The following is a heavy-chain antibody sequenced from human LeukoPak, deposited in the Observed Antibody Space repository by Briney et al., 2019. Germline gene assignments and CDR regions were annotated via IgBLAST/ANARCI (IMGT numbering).Heavy chain of an antibody. V-gene: IGHV4-59*08. D-gene: IGHD6-19*01. CDR2: IYYSGNT. CDR1: GGSIRSYY. CDR3: ARPCSGGWYGAFDI. J-gene: IGHJ3*02. Sequence: SETPSLTCTVSGGSIRSYYWSWIRQPPGKGLEWIGYIYYSGNTNYNPSLKSRVTISVDTSENQFSLKLSSVTAADTAVYYCARPCSGGWYGAFDIWGQGTMVTVSS.